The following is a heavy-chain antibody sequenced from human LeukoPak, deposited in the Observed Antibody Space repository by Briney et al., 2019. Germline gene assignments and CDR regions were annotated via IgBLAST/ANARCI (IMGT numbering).Heavy chain of an antibody. CDR1: GFTFSSYA. V-gene: IGHV3-23*01. D-gene: IGHD3-16*01. CDR2: ISGSGGST. Sequence: GGSLRLSCAASGFTFSSYAMSWVRQAPGKGLEWVSAISGSGGSTYYADSVKGRFTISRDNAKNSLYLQMNSLRAEDTAVYYCARIGLRGSYFDYWGQGTLVTVSS. J-gene: IGHJ4*02. CDR3: ARIGLRGSYFDY.